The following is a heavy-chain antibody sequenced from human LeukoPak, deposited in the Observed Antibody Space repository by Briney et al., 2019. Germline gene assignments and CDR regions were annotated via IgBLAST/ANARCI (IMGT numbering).Heavy chain of an antibody. V-gene: IGHV3-30*18. CDR1: GFTFSTYV. Sequence: GGSLRLSCAVSGFTFSTYVMHWVRQAPGKGLEWVAVISFDGSNKNYADSVKGRFTIPRDTSKNTLYLQMNSLRPEDTAVYYCAKQGLVPATAGDWGQGTLVTVSS. J-gene: IGHJ4*02. CDR2: ISFDGSNK. CDR3: AKQGLVPATAGD. D-gene: IGHD2-2*01.